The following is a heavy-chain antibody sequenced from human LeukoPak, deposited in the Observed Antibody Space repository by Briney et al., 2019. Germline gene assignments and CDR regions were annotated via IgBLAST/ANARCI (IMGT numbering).Heavy chain of an antibody. Sequence: GGSLRLSCAASGFTFSSYAMSWVRQASGKGLEWVSAISGSGGSTYYADSVKGRFTISRDNSKNTLYLQMNSLRAEDTAVYYCAKAPVRTLLWFGELGTYYFDYWGQGTLVTVSS. D-gene: IGHD3-10*01. CDR3: AKAPVRTLLWFGELGTYYFDY. CDR2: ISGSGGST. J-gene: IGHJ4*02. CDR1: GFTFSSYA. V-gene: IGHV3-23*01.